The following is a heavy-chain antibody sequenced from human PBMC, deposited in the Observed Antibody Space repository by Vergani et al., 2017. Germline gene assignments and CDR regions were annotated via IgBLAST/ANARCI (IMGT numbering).Heavy chain of an antibody. D-gene: IGHD3-22*01. CDR1: GFTFSSYE. CDR2: ISSSGSTI. V-gene: IGHV3-48*03. Sequence: EVQLVESGGGLVQPGGSLRLSCAASGFTFSSYEMNWVRQAPGKGLEWVSYISSSGSTIYYADSVKGRFTISRDNAKNSLYLQMHSLRAEDTAVYYCARYTHYYDSSGYYPTPFDYWGQGTLVTVSS. J-gene: IGHJ4*02. CDR3: ARYTHYYDSSGYYPTPFDY.